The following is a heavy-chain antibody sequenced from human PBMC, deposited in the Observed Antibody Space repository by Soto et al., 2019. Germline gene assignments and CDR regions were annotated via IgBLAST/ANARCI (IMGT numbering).Heavy chain of an antibody. CDR3: AKVGYSNYLANWYFDL. D-gene: IGHD4-4*01. Sequence: EVQLVESGGGLVQPGRSLRLSCAASGFTFDDYAMHWVRQAPGKGLEWVSGISWNSGSIGYADSVKGRFTISRDNAKNSLYLQMNSLRAEDTALYYCAKVGYSNYLANWYFDLWGRGTLVTVSS. CDR2: ISWNSGSI. J-gene: IGHJ2*01. V-gene: IGHV3-9*01. CDR1: GFTFDDYA.